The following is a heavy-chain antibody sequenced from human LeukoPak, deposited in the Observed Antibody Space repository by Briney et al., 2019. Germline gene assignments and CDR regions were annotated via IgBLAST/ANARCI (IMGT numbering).Heavy chain of an antibody. V-gene: IGHV3-23*01. CDR2: ISGGGETT. D-gene: IGHD1/OR15-1a*01. CDR3: AKSTTTPRGSFDY. CDR1: GFTFSSYG. J-gene: IGHJ4*02. Sequence: GGSLRLSCAASGFTFSSYGMGWVRQAPGKGLEWVSSISGGGETTYYADSVKGRFPISRDNSKNTLYLQMNSLRAEDTAVYYCAKSTTTPRGSFDYWGQGTLVTVSS.